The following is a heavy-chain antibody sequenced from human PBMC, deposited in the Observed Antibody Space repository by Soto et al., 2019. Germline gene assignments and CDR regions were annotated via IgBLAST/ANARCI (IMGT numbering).Heavy chain of an antibody. CDR2: ISYDGSNK. V-gene: IGHV3-30*18. D-gene: IGHD3-9*01. J-gene: IGHJ4*02. CDR1: GFTVSSYG. Sequence: SLRLSCAAAGFTVSSYGMHWVRQAPGKGLEWVAVISYDGSNKYYADSVKGRFTISRDNSKNTLYLQMNSLRAEDTAVYYCAKGRLGGYDILDYWGQGTLVTVSS. CDR3: AKGRLGGYDILDY.